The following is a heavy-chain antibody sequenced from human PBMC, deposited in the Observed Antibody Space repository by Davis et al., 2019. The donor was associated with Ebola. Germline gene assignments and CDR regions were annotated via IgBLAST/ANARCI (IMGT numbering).Heavy chain of an antibody. D-gene: IGHD6-13*01. CDR3: AQAWGIAAVGTVGLDY. CDR2: IIPIFGTA. CDR1: GGTFSSYA. V-gene: IGHV1-69*13. Sequence: AASVKVSCTASGGTFSSYAISWVRQAPGQGLEWMGGIIPIFGTANYAQKFQGRVTITADDSTSTAYMDLSSLRSEDTAVYYCAQAWGIAAVGTVGLDYWGQGTLVTVSS. J-gene: IGHJ4*02.